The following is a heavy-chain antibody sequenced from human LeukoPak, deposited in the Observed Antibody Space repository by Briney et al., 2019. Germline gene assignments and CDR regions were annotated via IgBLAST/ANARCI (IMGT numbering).Heavy chain of an antibody. CDR3: AKDPTYCSGDSCYLTPIDY. D-gene: IGHD2-15*01. Sequence: PGGSLKLSCAPSGFTFRYYAMSWVRQAPGRGLEWVSVISGSGGITYYADYVKGRFTISRDNSKNTLYLQMNSLRAEDTAVYYCAKDPTYCSGDSCYLTPIDYWGQGTLVTVSS. CDR2: ISGSGGIT. J-gene: IGHJ4*02. V-gene: IGHV3-23*01. CDR1: GFTFRYYA.